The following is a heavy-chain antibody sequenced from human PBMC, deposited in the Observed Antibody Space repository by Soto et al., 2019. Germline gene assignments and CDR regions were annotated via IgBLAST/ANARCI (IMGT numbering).Heavy chain of an antibody. V-gene: IGHV3-73*01. CDR1: GFTFSGSA. J-gene: IGHJ3*02. CDR2: IRSKANNYAT. CDR3: TRLITVVVVAADGSDI. D-gene: IGHD2-15*01. Sequence: PGGSLRLSCAASGFTFSGSAMHWVRQASGKGLEWLGRIRSKANNYATAYAASVKGRFTISRDDSKNMVYLQMNSLKTEDTAVYFCTRLITVVVVAADGSDIWGQGTMVNVSS.